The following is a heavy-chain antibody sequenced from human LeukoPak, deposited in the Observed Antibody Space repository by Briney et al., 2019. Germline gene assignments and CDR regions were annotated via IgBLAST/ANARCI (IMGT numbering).Heavy chain of an antibody. D-gene: IGHD5-12*01. J-gene: IGHJ4*02. V-gene: IGHV3-74*01. Sequence: GGSLRLSCVASGFTFNRYWMHWVRQAPGKGLVWVSRIRSDGSSTNYADSVKGRFTISRDNAKNTLYLQMNSLRAEDAAIYYRARDSGYHNGDFDYWGQGTLVTVSS. CDR1: GFTFNRYW. CDR3: ARDSGYHNGDFDY. CDR2: IRSDGSST.